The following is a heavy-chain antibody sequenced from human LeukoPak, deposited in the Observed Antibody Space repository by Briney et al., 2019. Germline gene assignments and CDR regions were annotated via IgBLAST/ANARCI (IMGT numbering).Heavy chain of an antibody. J-gene: IGHJ4*02. CDR3: ARNSGYDFGALYYFDY. D-gene: IGHD5-12*01. CDR1: GYTFTGYY. Sequence: AGSVEVSCKASGYTFTGYYMHWVRQAPGQGLQWMGWINPNSGGTNYAQKFQGRITMTRDTSISTAYMELSRLRSDDTAVYYCARNSGYDFGALYYFDYWGQGTLVTVSS. CDR2: INPNSGGT. V-gene: IGHV1-2*02.